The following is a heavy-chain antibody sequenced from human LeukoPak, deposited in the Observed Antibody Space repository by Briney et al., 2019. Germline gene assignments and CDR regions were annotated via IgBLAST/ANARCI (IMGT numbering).Heavy chain of an antibody. Sequence: ALVKVSCKASGYTFTGYYMHWVRQAPGQGLEWMGWINPNSGGTNYAQKFQGRVTMTRDTSISTAYMELSRLRSDDTAVYYCAMVPWGSGSYYGTFDYWGQGTLVTVSS. V-gene: IGHV1-2*02. CDR2: INPNSGGT. CDR1: GYTFTGYY. J-gene: IGHJ4*02. CDR3: AMVPWGSGSYYGTFDY. D-gene: IGHD1-26*01.